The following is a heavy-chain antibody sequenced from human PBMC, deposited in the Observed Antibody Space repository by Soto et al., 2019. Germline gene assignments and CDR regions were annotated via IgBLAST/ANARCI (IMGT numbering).Heavy chain of an antibody. CDR2: IIPIFGTA. Sequence: GASVKVSCKASGGTFSSYAISWVRQAPGQGLEWMGGIIPIFGTANHAQKFQGRVTITADESTSTAYMELSSLRSEDTAVYYCARVFLDSSGYYLRGYYFDYWGQGTLVTSPQ. D-gene: IGHD3-22*01. CDR1: GGTFSSYA. CDR3: ARVFLDSSGYYLRGYYFDY. J-gene: IGHJ4*02. V-gene: IGHV1-69*13.